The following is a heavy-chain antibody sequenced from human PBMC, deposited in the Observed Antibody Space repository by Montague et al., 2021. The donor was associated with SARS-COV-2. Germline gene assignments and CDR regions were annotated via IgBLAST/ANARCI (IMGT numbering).Heavy chain of an antibody. CDR1: GDSVSSNPAA. J-gene: IGHJ4*02. CDR2: TYYRSKWYY. CDR3: TRDPRYSLSWSFDY. V-gene: IGHV6-1*01. Sequence: CAISGDSVSSNPAAWNWIRQSPSRGLEWLGRTYYRSKWYYDYAVSVKSRMTISPDTSKNQFSLQLSSVTPEDRAVHYCTRDPRYSLSWSFDYWGQGTLVTVSS. D-gene: IGHD6-13*01.